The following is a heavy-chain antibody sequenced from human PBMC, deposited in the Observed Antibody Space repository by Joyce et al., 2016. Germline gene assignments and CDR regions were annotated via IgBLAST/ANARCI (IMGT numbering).Heavy chain of an antibody. V-gene: IGHV3-11*01. D-gene: IGHD1-26*01. J-gene: IGHJ6*02. CDR3: ARTDGRNYYYYGLDV. CDR2: SSSTGSMI. CDR1: GFTFSDYY. Sequence: QVHLVESGGGLVKPGGSLRLSCAASGFTFSDYYMSWIRQAPGKGLEWVSSSSSTGSMILNGDSVKGRFTISRDNAKNSVHLQMTSLRADDTAIYYCARTDGRNYYYYGLDVWGRGTTVTVSS.